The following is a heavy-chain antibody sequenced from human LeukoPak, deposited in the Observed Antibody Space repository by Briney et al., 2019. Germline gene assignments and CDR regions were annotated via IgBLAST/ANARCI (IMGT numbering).Heavy chain of an antibody. Sequence: GASVKVSCKTSGYTFTSYGMHWVRQAPGQRPEWMRWINAGNGNTKYSQKFQDRVTITRDTSASTAYMELSSLRSEDTAVYYCARVPLYDSSGYYYPHWGQGTLVTVSS. CDR2: INAGNGNT. V-gene: IGHV1-3*01. J-gene: IGHJ1*01. CDR1: GYTFTSYG. D-gene: IGHD3-22*01. CDR3: ARVPLYDSSGYYYPH.